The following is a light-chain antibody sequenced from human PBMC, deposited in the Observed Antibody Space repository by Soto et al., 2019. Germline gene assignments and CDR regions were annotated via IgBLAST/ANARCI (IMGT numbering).Light chain of an antibody. J-gene: IGLJ1*01. CDR2: EVS. CDR1: SSDVGGYHY. Sequence: QSALTQPASVSGSPGQSITISCTGTSSDVGGYHYVSWYQQHPGKAPKLMIYEVSNRPSGVSNRFSGSKSGNTASLTISGLQAEDAADYYCSSYTRGRVEVFGTGTKLTVL. CDR3: SSYTRGRVEV. V-gene: IGLV2-14*01.